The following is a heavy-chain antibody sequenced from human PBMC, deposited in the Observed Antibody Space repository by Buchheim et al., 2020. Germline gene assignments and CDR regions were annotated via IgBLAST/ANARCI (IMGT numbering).Heavy chain of an antibody. V-gene: IGHV4-34*01. D-gene: IGHD2-2*01. J-gene: IGHJ5*02. CDR1: GGSFSGYY. Sequence: QVQLQQWGAGLLKPSETLSLTCAVYGGSFSGYYWSWIRQPPGKGLEWIGEINHSGSTNYNPSLKSRVTISVDTSKNQFSLKLSSVTAADTAVYYCARRDESYCSSTSCLDENWFDPWGQGTL. CDR2: INHSGST. CDR3: ARRDESYCSSTSCLDENWFDP.